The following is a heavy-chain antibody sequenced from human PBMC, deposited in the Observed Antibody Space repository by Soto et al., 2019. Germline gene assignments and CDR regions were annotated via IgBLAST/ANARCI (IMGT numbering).Heavy chain of an antibody. V-gene: IGHV1-24*01. Sequence: GASVKVSCKVSGYTLTELSMHWVRQAPGKGLEWMGGFDPEDGETIYAQKFQGRVTMTEDTSTDTAYMELSSLRSEDTAVYYCATVGIAAAGAVNYCGQRTLVTVSS. D-gene: IGHD6-13*01. CDR3: ATVGIAAAGAVNY. J-gene: IGHJ4*02. CDR2: FDPEDGET. CDR1: GYTLTELS.